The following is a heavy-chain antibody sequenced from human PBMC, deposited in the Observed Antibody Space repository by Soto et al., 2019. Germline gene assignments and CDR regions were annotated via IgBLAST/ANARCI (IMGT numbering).Heavy chain of an antibody. CDR2: IYPGDSDT. J-gene: IGHJ6*02. Sequence: PGESLKISCKGSGYSFTSYWIGWVRQMPGKGLEWMGIIYPGDSDTRYSPSFQGQVTISADKSISTAYPQWSSLKASDTAMYYCARPRDGHKGKNYYGMDVWGQGTTVTVSS. V-gene: IGHV5-51*01. CDR1: GYSFTSYW. CDR3: ARPRDGHKGKNYYGMDV.